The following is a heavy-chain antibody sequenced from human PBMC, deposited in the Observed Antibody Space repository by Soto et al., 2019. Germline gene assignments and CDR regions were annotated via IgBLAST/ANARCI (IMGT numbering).Heavy chain of an antibody. CDR1: GFSLSITGVG. D-gene: IGHD3-3*01. V-gene: IGHV2-5*02. Sequence: QITLKESGPTLVKPTQTLTLTCTFSGFSLSITGVGVGWIRQSPGKALEWLALIYWDDDTRYSPSLRSRLTVTKVTSKNQVVLTMTNMDPVDTGTYYCAHRRVGRGLDHWGQGTLVTVSS. J-gene: IGHJ4*02. CDR2: IYWDDDT. CDR3: AHRRVGRGLDH.